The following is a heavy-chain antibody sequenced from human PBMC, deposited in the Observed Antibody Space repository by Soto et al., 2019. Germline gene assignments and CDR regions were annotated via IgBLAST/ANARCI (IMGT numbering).Heavy chain of an antibody. D-gene: IGHD1-26*01. CDR2: IIPIFGTA. CDR3: ARERWELPNDAFDI. V-gene: IGHV1-69*13. J-gene: IGHJ3*02. Sequence: SVKVSCKASGGTFSGYAISWVRQAPGQGLEWMGGIIPIFGTANYAQKFQGRVTITADESTSTAYMELSSLRSEDTAVYYCARERWELPNDAFDIWGQGTMVTVSS. CDR1: GGTFSGYA.